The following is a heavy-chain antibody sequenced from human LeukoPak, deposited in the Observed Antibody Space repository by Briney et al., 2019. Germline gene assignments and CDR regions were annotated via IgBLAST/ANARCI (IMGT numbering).Heavy chain of an antibody. CDR2: ISSSSSYI. V-gene: IGHV3-21*01. Sequence: GGSLRLSCAASGFTFSSYSMYWVRQAPGKGLEWVSSISSSSSYIYYADSVKGRFTISRDNAKNSLYLQMNSLRAEDTAVYYCARDDGRTVDYGMDVWGQGTTVTVSS. CDR1: GFTFSSYS. D-gene: IGHD4-17*01. J-gene: IGHJ6*02. CDR3: ARDDGRTVDYGMDV.